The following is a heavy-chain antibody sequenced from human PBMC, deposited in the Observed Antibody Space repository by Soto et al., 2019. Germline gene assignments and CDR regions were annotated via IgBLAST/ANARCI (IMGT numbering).Heavy chain of an antibody. Sequence: QVQLVESGGGVVQPGRSLRLSCAASGFTFSSYGMHWVRQAPGKGLEWVAVIWYDGSNKYYADSVKGRFTISRDNSKNTQYLQMNSLRAEDTAVYYCARGDHRPGSGCDYWGQGTLVTVSS. CDR1: GFTFSSYG. V-gene: IGHV3-33*01. CDR2: IWYDGSNK. D-gene: IGHD3-10*01. CDR3: ARGDHRPGSGCDY. J-gene: IGHJ4*02.